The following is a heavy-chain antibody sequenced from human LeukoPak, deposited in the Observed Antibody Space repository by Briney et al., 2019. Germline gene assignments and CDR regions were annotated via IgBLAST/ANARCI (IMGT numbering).Heavy chain of an antibody. CDR1: GFTVSSNY. D-gene: IGHD3-22*01. CDR3: ARELTTFYYDISGYYGHAFDI. J-gene: IGHJ3*02. V-gene: IGHV3-66*01. CDR2: ICSGGGT. Sequence: GGSLRLSCAASGFTVSSNYMSWARQARGKGLEWVSVICSGGGTYYADSVKGRFTISRDNSKNTLFLQMNSLRAEDTAVYYCARELTTFYYDISGYYGHAFDIWGQGTIVTVSS.